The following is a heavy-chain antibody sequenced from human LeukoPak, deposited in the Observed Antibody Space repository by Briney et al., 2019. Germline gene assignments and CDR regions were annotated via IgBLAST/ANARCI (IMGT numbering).Heavy chain of an antibody. V-gene: IGHV3-23*01. D-gene: IGHD1-26*01. CDR2: ISASGVMT. J-gene: IGHJ4*02. Sequence: GGSLRLSCAASGFTFNNYAMTWVRQASGKGLEWVSSISASGVMTYYADSVKGRFTVSRDNSKNSLYLQMSSLTAADTAVYYCAKDRSIGTYYTFDHWGQGTLVTVSS. CDR3: AKDRSIGTYYTFDH. CDR1: GFTFNNYA.